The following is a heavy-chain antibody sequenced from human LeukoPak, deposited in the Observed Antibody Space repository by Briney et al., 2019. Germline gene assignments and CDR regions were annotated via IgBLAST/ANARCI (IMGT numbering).Heavy chain of an antibody. Sequence: GGSLRLSCAASGFTSSSYWMSWFRQAPGKGLEWVANMKQDGSESHYVDSVRGRFTISRDNAKNSLYLQMHSQRAEDTAVYYCARDLMRIGRGPEYWGQGTLVTVSS. J-gene: IGHJ4*02. D-gene: IGHD1-14*01. V-gene: IGHV3-7*01. CDR2: MKQDGSES. CDR3: ARDLMRIGRGPEY. CDR1: GFTSSSYW.